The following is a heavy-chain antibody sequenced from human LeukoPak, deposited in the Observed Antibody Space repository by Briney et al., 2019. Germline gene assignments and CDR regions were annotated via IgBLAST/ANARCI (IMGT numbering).Heavy chain of an antibody. CDR1: GGTFSSYA. CDR3: ARYRTDCSSTSCYYYFDY. J-gene: IGHJ4*02. D-gene: IGHD2-2*01. V-gene: IGHV1-69*04. CDR2: IIPILGIA. Sequence: ASVKVSCKASGGTFSSYAISWVRQAPGQGLEWMGRIIPILGIANYAQKFQGRVTITADKSRSTAYMELSSLRSEDTAVYYCARYRTDCSSTSCYYYFDYWGQGTLVTVSS.